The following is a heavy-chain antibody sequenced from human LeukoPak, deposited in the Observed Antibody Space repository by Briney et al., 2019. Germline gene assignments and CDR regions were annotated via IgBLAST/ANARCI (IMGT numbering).Heavy chain of an antibody. CDR1: GFTFNSYS. Sequence: GGSLRLTCAASGFTFNSYSTNWVRQAPGKGLEWVTYISSSGSTMYYVDSVKGRFTISRDNAKNSLYLQMNSLRDEDTAVYFCAREWDSWRQGPLFTVSS. J-gene: IGHJ4*02. V-gene: IGHV3-48*02. CDR2: ISSSGSTM. CDR3: AREWDS.